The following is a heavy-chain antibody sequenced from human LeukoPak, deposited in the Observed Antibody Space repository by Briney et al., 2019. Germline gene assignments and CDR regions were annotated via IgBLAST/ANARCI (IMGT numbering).Heavy chain of an antibody. J-gene: IGHJ4*01. D-gene: IGHD2-8*01. Sequence: GGSLRLSCAASGFTFSSYGMHWVRQAPGKGLEWVAFIRYDGSNKYYADSVKGRFTISRDNAKNSLYLQMNSLRPDDTALYYFSTGPRLLIYWGHGTLVTVSS. CDR2: IRYDGSNK. V-gene: IGHV3-30*02. CDR3: STGPRLLIY. CDR1: GFTFSSYG.